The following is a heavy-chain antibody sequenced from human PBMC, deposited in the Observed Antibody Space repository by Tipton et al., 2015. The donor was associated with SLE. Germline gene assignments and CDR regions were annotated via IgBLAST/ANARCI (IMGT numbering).Heavy chain of an antibody. CDR3: ASASLYSGGWSQYFHH. CDR2: INQDGSRE. Sequence: SLRLSCAASELTFSTYWMSWVRQAPGKGLEWVANINQDGSREYYVDSVKGRFTISRDNAKNSLYLQMNSLRVEDTAVYYCASASLYSGGWSQYFHHWGQGTLVTVSS. D-gene: IGHD6-19*01. J-gene: IGHJ1*01. CDR1: ELTFSTYW. V-gene: IGHV3-7*01.